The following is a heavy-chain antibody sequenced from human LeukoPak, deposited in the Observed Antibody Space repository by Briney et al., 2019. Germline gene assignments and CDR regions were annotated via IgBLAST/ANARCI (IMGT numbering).Heavy chain of an antibody. CDR1: GGTYSSYA. CDR3: ARDRSAGSGWSNLDY. D-gene: IGHD6-19*01. CDR2: IIPIFGTA. Sequence: SVELSCKASGGTYSSYAISWVRQAPAQGLEWMGGIIPIFGTANYAQKLQGRVTITADESTSTAYMELSSLRCEDTAVYYCARDRSAGSGWSNLDYWGQGTLVTVSS. V-gene: IGHV1-69*13. J-gene: IGHJ4*02.